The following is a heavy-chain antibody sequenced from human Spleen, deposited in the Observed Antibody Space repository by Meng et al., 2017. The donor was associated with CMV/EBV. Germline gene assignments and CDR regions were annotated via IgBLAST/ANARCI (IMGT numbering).Heavy chain of an antibody. CDR1: GYTFSDFG. D-gene: IGHD5-24*01. Sequence: ASVKVFCKASGYTFSDFGITWVRQAPGQGLEWMGWINGDTANTNYAQRFEGRVTLTTDTSTTTAYMELRSLRSDDTAVYFCAREPSGYNYGPDYWGQGTLVTVSS. J-gene: IGHJ4*02. V-gene: IGHV1-18*01. CDR2: INGDTANT. CDR3: AREPSGYNYGPDY.